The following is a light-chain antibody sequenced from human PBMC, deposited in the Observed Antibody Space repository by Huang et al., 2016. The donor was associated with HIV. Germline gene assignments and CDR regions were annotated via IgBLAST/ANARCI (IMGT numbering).Light chain of an antibody. J-gene: IGKJ4*01. CDR1: QSVSSD. CDR3: QQYNKWPPLT. CDR2: GAS. V-gene: IGKV3-15*01. Sequence: VVMTQSPATLSVSPGERATLSCRASQSVSSDLAWYQHKPGQAPRLLIYGASTRATGIPARFSGTWSGTEFTLTVSSLQSEDFAVYYCQQYNKWPPLTFGGGTKVDIK.